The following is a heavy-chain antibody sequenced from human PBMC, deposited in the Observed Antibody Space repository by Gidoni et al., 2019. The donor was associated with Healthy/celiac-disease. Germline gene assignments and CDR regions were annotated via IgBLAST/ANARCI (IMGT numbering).Heavy chain of an antibody. J-gene: IGHJ6*02. CDR1: GYTFTSYG. D-gene: IGHD1-26*01. CDR2: ISAYNGNT. CDR3: AREVGAPYYYYYYGMDV. Sequence: QVQLVQSGAEVKKPGASVKVSCTASGYTFTSYGISWVRQAPGQGLEWMGWISAYNGNTNYAQKLQGRVTMTTDTSTSTAYMELRSLRSDDTAVYYCAREVGAPYYYYYYGMDVWGQGTTVTVS. V-gene: IGHV1-18*01.